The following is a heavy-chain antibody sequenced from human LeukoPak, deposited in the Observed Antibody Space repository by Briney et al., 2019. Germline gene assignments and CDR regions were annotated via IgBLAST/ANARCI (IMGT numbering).Heavy chain of an antibody. J-gene: IGHJ2*01. Sequence: SETLSLTCTVSGGSISSYYWSWLRQPAGKGLEWIGRIYTSGSTNYNPSLKSRVTMSVDTSKNQFSLKLSSVTAADTAVYYCARGDPSYYLRYFDLWGRGTLVTVSS. CDR1: GGSISSYY. CDR3: ARGDPSYYLRYFDL. V-gene: IGHV4-4*07. D-gene: IGHD1-26*01. CDR2: IYTSGST.